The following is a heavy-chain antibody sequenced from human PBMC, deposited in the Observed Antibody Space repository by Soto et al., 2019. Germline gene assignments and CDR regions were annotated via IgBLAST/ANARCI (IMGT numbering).Heavy chain of an antibody. V-gene: IGHV5-10-1*01. D-gene: IGHD2-2*01. CDR2: IDPSDSYT. CDR1: GYSFTSYW. CDR3: ARGLYCSSTSCYSPAFDI. J-gene: IGHJ3*02. Sequence: GESLKTSCKCSGYSFTSYWISWVRQMPGKGLEWMGRIDPSDSYTNYSPSFQGHVTISADKSISTAYLRWSSLKASDTAMYYCARGLYCSSTSCYSPAFDIWGQGTMVTVSS.